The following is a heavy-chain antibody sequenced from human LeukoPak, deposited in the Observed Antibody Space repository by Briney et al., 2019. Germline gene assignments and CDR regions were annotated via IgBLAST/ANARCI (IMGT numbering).Heavy chain of an antibody. CDR3: ARADIIVVAGATPVGSGFEY. V-gene: IGHV1-18*01. CDR2: ISAHKGDT. CDR1: GYTFTTYG. Sequence: HWASVTVSCKTSGYTFTTYGISWLRQAPGQGLEWMGWISAHKGDTEYAQKFQGRVTMTRDTSTSTAYMELQSLTSDDTAVYYCARADIIVVAGATPVGSGFEYWGQGALITVS. J-gene: IGHJ4*02. D-gene: IGHD2-15*01.